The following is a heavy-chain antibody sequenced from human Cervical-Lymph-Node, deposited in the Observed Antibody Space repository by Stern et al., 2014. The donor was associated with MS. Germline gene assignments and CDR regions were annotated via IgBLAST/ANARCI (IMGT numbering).Heavy chain of an antibody. Sequence: QLQLQESGPGLVKPSETLSLTCGVSGGSISRSTYYWGWIRQPPGKGLEWIGSIYYSGTTYYNPSLKSRVTIDTSTNQFSLRLTSVTAADTAVYYCARHDGWLPHYWSQGTLVTVSS. CDR3: ARHDGWLPHY. CDR2: IYYSGTT. CDR1: GGSISRSTYY. D-gene: IGHD5-12*01. V-gene: IGHV4-39*01. J-gene: IGHJ4*02.